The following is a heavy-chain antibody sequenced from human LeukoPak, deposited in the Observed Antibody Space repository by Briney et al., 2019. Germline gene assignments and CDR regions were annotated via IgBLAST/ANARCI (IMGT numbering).Heavy chain of an antibody. CDR1: GGSISSYY. CDR2: IYYSGST. D-gene: IGHD6-6*01. J-gene: IGHJ4*02. V-gene: IGHV4-59*08. Sequence: SETLSLTCTVSGGSISSYYWSWIRQPPGKGLEWIGYIYYSGSTNYNPSLKSRVTISVDTSKNQFSLKLSSVTAADTAVYYCARQVAWSIVDYWGQGTLVTVSS. CDR3: ARQVAWSIVDY.